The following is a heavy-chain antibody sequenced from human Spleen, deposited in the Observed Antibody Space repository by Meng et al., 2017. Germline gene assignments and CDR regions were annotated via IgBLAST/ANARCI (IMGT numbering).Heavy chain of an antibody. CDR1: GGIFSKSV. CDR3: ARDEDISAAGKLFGDY. CDR2: IIPIFGTT. Sequence: SVKVSCKAPGGIFSKSVIGWVRQAPGQGLECMGSIIPIFGTTSYAQKFQGRVTITADKSTSTAYMELSSLRSDDTAVYYCARDEDISAAGKLFGDYWGEGTLVTVSS. V-gene: IGHV1-69*06. J-gene: IGHJ4*02. D-gene: IGHD6-13*01.